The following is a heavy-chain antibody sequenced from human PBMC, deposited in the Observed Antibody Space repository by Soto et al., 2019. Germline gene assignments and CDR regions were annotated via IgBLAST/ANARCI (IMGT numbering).Heavy chain of an antibody. J-gene: IGHJ3*02. CDR1: GLTFSSYS. Sequence: PGGSLRLSCAASGLTFSSYSMNWVRPAPGKGLEWVSYISSSSSTIYYADSVKGRFTISRDNAKNSLYLQMNSLRAGDTAVYYCARDHIVVVPAAHDAFDIWGQGTMVTVSS. CDR3: ARDHIVVVPAAHDAFDI. V-gene: IGHV3-48*01. D-gene: IGHD2-2*01. CDR2: ISSSSSTI.